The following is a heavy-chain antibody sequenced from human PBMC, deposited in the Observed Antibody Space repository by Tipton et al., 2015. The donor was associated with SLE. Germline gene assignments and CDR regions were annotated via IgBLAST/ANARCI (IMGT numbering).Heavy chain of an antibody. J-gene: IGHJ6*03. Sequence: TLSLTCSVSGVSISSGSNYWTWIRQPAGKGLEWIGRIFTSGSTDYNPSLRSRVTISLDTSKNQFSLELRSVTAADTAVYYCARVGHGFDDSGYNSHYYYYMDVWGKGTTVTVSS. CDR2: IFTSGST. CDR1: GVSISSGSNY. CDR3: ARVGHGFDDSGYNSHYYYYMDV. V-gene: IGHV4-61*02. D-gene: IGHD3-22*01.